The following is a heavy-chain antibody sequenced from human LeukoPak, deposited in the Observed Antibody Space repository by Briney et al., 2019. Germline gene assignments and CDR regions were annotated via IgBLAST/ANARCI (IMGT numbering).Heavy chain of an antibody. D-gene: IGHD3-22*01. V-gene: IGHV1-8*01. CDR3: ARSYYYDCSGYCNY. CDR1: GYTFTSYD. J-gene: IGHJ4*02. CDR2: MNPNSGNT. Sequence: GASVKVSCKASGYTFTSYDINWVRQATGQGLEWMGWMNPNSGNTGYAQRFQGRVTMTRNTSISTAYMELSSLRSEDTAEYYCARSYYYDCSGYCNYWGQGTLVTVSS.